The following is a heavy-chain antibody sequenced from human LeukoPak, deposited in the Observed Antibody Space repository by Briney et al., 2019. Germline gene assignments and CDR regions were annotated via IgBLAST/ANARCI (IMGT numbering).Heavy chain of an antibody. CDR2: IQYSGST. CDR1: GDSINSGGYY. CDR3: ARLAMVRGLDI. V-gene: IGHV4-31*03. D-gene: IGHD3-10*01. Sequence: SQTLSLTCSVSGDSINSGGYYWNWIRQFPGKGLEWIGHIQYSGSTHYNTSLKSRVTISVDTSKTQFSLKMTSLTAADTAVYYCARLAMVRGLDIWGQGTMVIVSS. J-gene: IGHJ3*02.